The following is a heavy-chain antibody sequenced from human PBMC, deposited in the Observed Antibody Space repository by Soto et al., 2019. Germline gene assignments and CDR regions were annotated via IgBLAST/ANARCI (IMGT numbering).Heavy chain of an antibody. CDR1: GFTFEDYA. V-gene: IGHV3-9*01. CDR3: VKEITVAPVHL. Sequence: GGSLRLSCAVSGFTFEDYAMHWVRQAPGKGLEWVSGISWDSRSVAYADSVKGRFTISRDNAENSLHLQMNSLRSEDTAVYYCVKEITVAPVHLWGQGTVVTAPQ. J-gene: IGHJ4*02. CDR2: ISWDSRSV.